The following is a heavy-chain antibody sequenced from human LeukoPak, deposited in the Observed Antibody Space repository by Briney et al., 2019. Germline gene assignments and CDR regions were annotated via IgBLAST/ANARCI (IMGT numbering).Heavy chain of an antibody. J-gene: IGHJ4*02. Sequence: GGSLRLSCAASGFTFSNYGMHWVRHAAGKGLEWVAFLRRDGSDKYYADSVKGRFTISRDNSKNTVHLQMNSLRPEDTAVYYCAKDHSQNFDYWGQGTLVTVSS. CDR1: GFTFSNYG. V-gene: IGHV3-30*02. CDR2: LRRDGSDK. CDR3: AKDHSQNFDY. D-gene: IGHD5-18*01.